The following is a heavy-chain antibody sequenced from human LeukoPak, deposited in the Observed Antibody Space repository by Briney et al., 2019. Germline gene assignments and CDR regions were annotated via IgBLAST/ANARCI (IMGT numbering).Heavy chain of an antibody. CDR1: GGSISSGDYY. Sequence: SETLSLTCTVSGGSISSGDYYWSWLRQPPGKGLEWFGYIYYSGSTYYNPSLKSRVTISVDTSKNQFSLKLSSVTAADTAVYYCASENKVGANLGYWGQGTLVTVSS. J-gene: IGHJ4*02. V-gene: IGHV4-30-4*01. D-gene: IGHD1-26*01. CDR3: ASENKVGANLGY. CDR2: IYYSGST.